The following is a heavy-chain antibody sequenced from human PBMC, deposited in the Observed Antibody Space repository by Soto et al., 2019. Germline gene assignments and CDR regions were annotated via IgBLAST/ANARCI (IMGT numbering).Heavy chain of an antibody. J-gene: IGHJ4*02. CDR3: VTDLGGFEY. V-gene: IGHV3-30-3*01. Sequence: QVQLVESGGGVVQPGRSLRLSCAASGFIFSNFGMHWVRQAPGKGLEWVAVISSDGINKYYADSVKGRFTISRDNSKNTLYVQMNSRRAEDTAVYYCVTDLGGFEYWGQGTLLTVSS. CDR1: GFIFSNFG. D-gene: IGHD3-16*01. CDR2: ISSDGINK.